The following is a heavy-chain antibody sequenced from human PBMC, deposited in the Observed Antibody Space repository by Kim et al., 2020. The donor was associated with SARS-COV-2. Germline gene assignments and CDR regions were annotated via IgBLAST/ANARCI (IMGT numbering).Heavy chain of an antibody. D-gene: IGHD2-8*01. CDR1: GFTFDDYD. V-gene: IGHV3-9*01. J-gene: IGHJ4*01. CDR3: SYAICAVFALNVTPNF. Sequence: GGSLRLSCAASGFTFDDYDMHWVRQAPGKGLEWVSYIRSKTHTFPKAYSVSGRFTITISKNDTNLYLHMHIIRIKNTDLYFYSYAICAVFALNVTPNF. CDR2: IRSKTHTF.